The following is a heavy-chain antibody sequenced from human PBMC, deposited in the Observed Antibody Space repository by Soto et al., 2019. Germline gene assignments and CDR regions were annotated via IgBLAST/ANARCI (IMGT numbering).Heavy chain of an antibody. J-gene: IGHJ4*02. CDR3: VKDDGRNIPVSFEH. V-gene: IGHV3-23*01. CDR1: VFTFSTYA. D-gene: IGHD1-26*01. Sequence: PGGSLRLSCAASVFTFSTYAMNWVRQAPGKGLEWVSAIRGSAYSTYYADSVKGRFSISRDNSKNTLYLEMNSLRVEDTAIYYCVKDDGRNIPVSFEHWGQGALVTVSS. CDR2: IRGSAYST.